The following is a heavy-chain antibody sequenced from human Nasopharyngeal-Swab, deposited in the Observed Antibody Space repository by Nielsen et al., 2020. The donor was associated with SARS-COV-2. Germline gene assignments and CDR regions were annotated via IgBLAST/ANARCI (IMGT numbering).Heavy chain of an antibody. CDR3: ARDPTWLDYYDSSGYYRPFDY. CDR2: ISAYNGNT. D-gene: IGHD3-22*01. V-gene: IGHV1-18*01. Sequence: ASVKVSCKASGYTFTSYGISWVRQAPGQGLEWMGWISAYNGNTNYAQKLQGRVTMTTDTSTSTAYMELRSLRFDDTAVYYCARDPTWLDYYDSSGYYRPFDYWGQGTLVTVSS. J-gene: IGHJ4*02. CDR1: GYTFTSYG.